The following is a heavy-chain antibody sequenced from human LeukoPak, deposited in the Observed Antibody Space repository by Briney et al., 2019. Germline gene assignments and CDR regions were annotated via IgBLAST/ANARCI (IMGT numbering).Heavy chain of an antibody. CDR1: GGSFSGYY. CDR3: ARGRRANPNWFDP. J-gene: IGHJ5*02. CDR2: INHSGST. Sequence: SETLSLTCAVYGGSFSGYYWSWIRQPPGKGLEWIGEINHSGSTNYNLSLKSRVTISVDTSKNQFSLKLSSVTAADTAVYYCARGRRANPNWFDPWGQGTLVTVSS. V-gene: IGHV4-34*01.